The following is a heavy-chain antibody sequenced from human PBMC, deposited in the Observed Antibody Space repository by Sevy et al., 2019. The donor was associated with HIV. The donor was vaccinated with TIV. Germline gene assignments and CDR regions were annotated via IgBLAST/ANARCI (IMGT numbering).Heavy chain of an antibody. Sequence: GGSLRLSCAASGFTFSSYAMSWVRQAPGKGLEWVSAISGSGGSTYYADSVKGRFTISRDNSKNTLYLQMNSLRAKDMSLCYCAKAQPGVWGSYRSNWFDPWGQGTLVTVSS. CDR2: ISGSGGST. D-gene: IGHD3-16*02. CDR1: GFTFSSYA. J-gene: IGHJ5*02. V-gene: IGHV3-23*01. CDR3: AKAQPGVWGSYRSNWFDP.